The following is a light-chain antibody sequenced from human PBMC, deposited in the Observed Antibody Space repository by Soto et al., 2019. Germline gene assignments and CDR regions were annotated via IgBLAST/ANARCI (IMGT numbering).Light chain of an antibody. CDR2: DAS. CDR1: QSVSNH. Sequence: PGERATLSCRATQSVSNHLAWYQHRPGQAPRLLIYDASNRATDIPARFSGSGSGTDFTLTISSLEPEDSAVYYCQQRSLWPLTFGGGTKVDIK. CDR3: QQRSLWPLT. J-gene: IGKJ4*01. V-gene: IGKV3-11*01.